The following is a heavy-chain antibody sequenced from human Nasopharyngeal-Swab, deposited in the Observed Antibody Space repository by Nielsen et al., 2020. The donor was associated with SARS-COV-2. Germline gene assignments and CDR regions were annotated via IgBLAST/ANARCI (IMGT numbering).Heavy chain of an antibody. CDR3: ARESGGDSGWFDP. Sequence: SETLSLTCTVSGGSISSSSYYWGWIRQPPGKGLEWIGSIYYGRNTYYNLSLKSRVTISVDTSKNQFSLKLSSVTAADTAVYYCARESGGDSGWFDPWGQGTLVTVSS. D-gene: IGHD5-12*01. V-gene: IGHV4-39*02. J-gene: IGHJ5*02. CDR1: GGSISSSSYY. CDR2: IYYGRNT.